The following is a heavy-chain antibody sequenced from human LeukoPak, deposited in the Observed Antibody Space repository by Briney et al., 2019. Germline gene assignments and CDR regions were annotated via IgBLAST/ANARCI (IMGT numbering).Heavy chain of an antibody. J-gene: IGHJ5*02. D-gene: IGHD1-26*01. CDR1: GGSISSYY. CDR2: IYTSGST. CDR3: ARRSWSPNNWFDP. Sequence: SGTLSLTCTVSGGSISSYYWSWIRQPPGKGLEWIGYIYTSGSTNYNPSLKSRVTISVDTSKNQFSLKLSSVTAADTAVYYCARRSWSPNNWFDPWGQGTLVTVSS. V-gene: IGHV4-4*09.